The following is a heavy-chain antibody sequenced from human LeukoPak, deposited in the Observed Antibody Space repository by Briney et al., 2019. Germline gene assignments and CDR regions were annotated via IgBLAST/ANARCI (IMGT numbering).Heavy chain of an antibody. J-gene: IGHJ4*02. D-gene: IGHD2-15*01. V-gene: IGHV3-23*01. Sequence: GGSLGLSCAASGFTFSNHAMNWVRQAPGKGLEWVSIISGSGTVTYYADSVKGRFTISRDNSKNTLYLQMNSLRAEDTAVYYCAKTSVGEGRIIGSGYFDNWGQGTLVTVSS. CDR2: ISGSGTVT. CDR1: GFTFSNHA. CDR3: AKTSVGEGRIIGSGYFDN.